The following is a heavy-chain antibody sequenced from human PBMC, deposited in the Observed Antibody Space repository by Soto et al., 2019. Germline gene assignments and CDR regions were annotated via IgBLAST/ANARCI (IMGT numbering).Heavy chain of an antibody. V-gene: IGHV1-69*12. CDR2: IITIFVTA. CDR1: GGTFSSYA. CDR3: AREGVAAAGTVSAFDL. J-gene: IGHJ3*01. D-gene: IGHD6-13*01. Sequence: QVQLVQSGGGVKKPGCSVKVSCKASGGTFSSYAISWVRQAPGQGLEWMGGIITIFVTANYAQKIQGRVTITADESTSTAYMDLSSLRSEDTAVYYCAREGVAAAGTVSAFDLWGQGTMVTVSS.